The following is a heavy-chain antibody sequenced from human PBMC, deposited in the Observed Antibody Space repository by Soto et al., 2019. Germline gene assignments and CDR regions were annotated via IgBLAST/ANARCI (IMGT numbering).Heavy chain of an antibody. CDR1: GGSISSYY. D-gene: IGHD6-13*01. J-gene: IGHJ5*02. CDR3: ARVSAAGSWFDP. CDR2: IYYSGST. V-gene: IGHV4-59*01. Sequence: SETLSLTCTVSGGSISSYYWSWIRQPPGKGLEWIGYIYYSGSTNYNPSLKSRVTISVDTSKNQFSLKLSSVTAADTAVYYCARVSAAGSWFDPWGQGTLVTVSS.